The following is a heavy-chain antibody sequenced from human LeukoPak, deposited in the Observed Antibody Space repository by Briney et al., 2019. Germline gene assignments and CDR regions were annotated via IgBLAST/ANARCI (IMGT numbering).Heavy chain of an antibody. CDR3: ATSGTYFYYYYFDI. V-gene: IGHV3-11*01. CDR2: ISRGDETT. J-gene: IGHJ6*03. D-gene: IGHD1-1*01. CDR1: GFTFSDYH. Sequence: PGGSLRLSCAASGFTFSDYHMSWIRQAPGKGLEWISYISRGDETTNYADSVKGRFTISRDNAKNSLCLHLNSLRADDTAVYFCATSGTYFYYYYFDIWGTGTTVTVSS.